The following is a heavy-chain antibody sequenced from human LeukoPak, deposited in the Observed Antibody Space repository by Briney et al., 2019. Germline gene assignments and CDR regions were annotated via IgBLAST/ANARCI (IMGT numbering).Heavy chain of an antibody. CDR3: ARGLDH. CDR2: IYASGTT. CDR1: GASISSGNYY. J-gene: IGHJ4*02. V-gene: IGHV4-61*02. Sequence: SETLSLTCTVSGASISSGNYYWSWIRQPAGAGLEWIGRIYASGTTNYNPSLKSRLTISIHASKNPFSLELKSVTAADTAVYYCARGLDHWGQGALVTVSS.